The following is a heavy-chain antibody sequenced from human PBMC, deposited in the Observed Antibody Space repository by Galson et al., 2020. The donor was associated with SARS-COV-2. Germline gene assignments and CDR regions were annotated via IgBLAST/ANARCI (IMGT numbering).Heavy chain of an antibody. CDR3: ARGVVEGVRGVNDWFDP. J-gene: IGHJ5*02. CDR2: INPNSGCT. CDR1: GYTFTGYY. D-gene: IGHD3-10*01. Sequence: APVPVPCKASGYTFTGYYMHRVRQAPAHGLEWMGWINPNSGCTNYLQKFQGRVTMTRDTSISTAYMELSRLRSDDTAVYYCARGVVEGVRGVNDWFDPWGQGTLVTVSS. V-gene: IGHV1-2*02.